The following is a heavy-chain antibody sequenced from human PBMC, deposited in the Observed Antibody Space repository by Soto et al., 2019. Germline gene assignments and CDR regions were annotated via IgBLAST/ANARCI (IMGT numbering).Heavy chain of an antibody. J-gene: IGHJ4*02. CDR2: INNDGRGT. Sequence: GGSLRLSCPASGITLSDFWMHWVRQAPGKGLVWVARINNDGRGTSYADFAKGRFTISKDDAKNTLYLQMNSLRADDTSLYYCTTTFEYWGRGT. V-gene: IGHV3-74*01. CDR1: GITLSDFW. CDR3: TTTFEY.